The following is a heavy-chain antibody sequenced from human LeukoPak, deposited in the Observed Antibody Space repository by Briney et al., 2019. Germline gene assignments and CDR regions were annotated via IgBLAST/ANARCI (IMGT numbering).Heavy chain of an antibody. J-gene: IGHJ4*02. CDR2: IISSGSYT. CDR1: GFTFSSHS. D-gene: IGHD6-19*01. Sequence: GGSLRLSCAASGFTFSSHSMNWVRQAPGKGLEWVSSIISSGSYTYYADSVKGRFTISRDTSRDTLYLEMNSLRAEDRAVYYCARANSSAWHNFDFWGQGTLVTVSS. V-gene: IGHV3-21*01. CDR3: ARANSSAWHNFDF.